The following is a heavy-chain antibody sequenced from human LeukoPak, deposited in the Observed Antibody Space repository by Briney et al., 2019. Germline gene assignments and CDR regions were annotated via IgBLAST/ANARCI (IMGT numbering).Heavy chain of an antibody. CDR3: ARGVVPLAANTLAY. CDR1: GFTFITND. Sequence: PGGSLRLSCAVSGFTFITNDMPWFSQAPGKGLEWVSVLYSDGNTKYADSVQGRFTISRDNSKNTLYLEMNSLSPDDTAVYYCARGVVPLAANTLAYWGQGTLVTVSS. D-gene: IGHD1-1*01. V-gene: IGHV3-53*01. CDR2: LYSDGNT. J-gene: IGHJ4*02.